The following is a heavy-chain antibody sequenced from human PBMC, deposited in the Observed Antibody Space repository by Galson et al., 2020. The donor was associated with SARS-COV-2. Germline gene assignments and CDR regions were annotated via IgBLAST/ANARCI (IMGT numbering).Heavy chain of an antibody. CDR2: IYYSGST. J-gene: IGHJ4*02. CDR3: ARDRNCSGGSCSYFDY. CDR1: GGSISSGGYY. D-gene: IGHD2-15*01. V-gene: IGHV4-31*03. Sequence: SETLSLTCTVSGGSISSGGYYWSWIRQHPGNGLEWIGYIYYSGSTYYNPSLKSRVTISVDTSKNQFSLKLSSVTAADTAVYYCARDRNCSGGSCSYFDYWGQGTLVTVSS.